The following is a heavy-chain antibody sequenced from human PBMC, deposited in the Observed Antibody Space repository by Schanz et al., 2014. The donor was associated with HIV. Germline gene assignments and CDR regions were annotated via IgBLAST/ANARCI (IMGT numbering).Heavy chain of an antibody. Sequence: EVQLLESGGGLVQPGGSLRLTCAASGFTFRSYAMTWVRQAPGKGLDWVSGITGSGVSTYYADSVKGRFTISRDNAKNSLYLHMNSLRAEDTAVYFCAVLWIQPPFDYWGQGTLVTVSS. J-gene: IGHJ4*02. D-gene: IGHD5-18*01. CDR1: GFTFRSYA. CDR2: ITGSGVST. CDR3: AVLWIQPPFDY. V-gene: IGHV3-23*01.